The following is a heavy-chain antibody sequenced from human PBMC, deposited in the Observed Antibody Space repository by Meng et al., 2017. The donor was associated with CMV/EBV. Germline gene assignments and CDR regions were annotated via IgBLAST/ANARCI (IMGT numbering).Heavy chain of an antibody. V-gene: IGHV3-11*04. CDR2: ISSSGSTI. CDR1: GFTFSDYY. Sequence: GGSLRLSCAASGFTFSDYYMSWIRQAPGKGLEWVSYISSSGSTIYYADSVKGRFTISRDNAKNSLYLQMNSLRAEDKAVYYFARAGGMYVGGSGIDYFDFWGQGTLVTVSS. D-gene: IGHD3-10*01. J-gene: IGHJ4*02. CDR3: ARAGGMYVGGSGIDYFDF.